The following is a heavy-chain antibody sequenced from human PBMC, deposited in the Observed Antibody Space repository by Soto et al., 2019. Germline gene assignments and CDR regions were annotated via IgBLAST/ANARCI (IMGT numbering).Heavy chain of an antibody. CDR3: IQSRCGGDCLQSYASHYYYGMDV. Sequence: QITLKESGPTLVKPTQTLTLNCTFSGFSLSTSGVGVGWIRQPPGKALEWLALIYWDDDKRYSPSLRSRLTISKGASRNQVVLTMTNMDPVDTATYHCIQSRCGGDCLQSYASHYYYGMDVWGQGTTVTVSS. CDR2: IYWDDDK. CDR1: GFSLSTSGVG. J-gene: IGHJ6*02. D-gene: IGHD2-21*02. V-gene: IGHV2-5*02.